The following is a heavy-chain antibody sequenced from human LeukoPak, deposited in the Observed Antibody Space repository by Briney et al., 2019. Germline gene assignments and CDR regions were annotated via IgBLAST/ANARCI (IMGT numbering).Heavy chain of an antibody. D-gene: IGHD6-13*01. Sequence: GGSLRLSCAASGFTFSSYWMSWVRQAPGKGLEWLANIKQDGSEKYYVDSVKGRFTISRDNAKNSLYLQMNSLRAEDTAVYYCARGPAAHYFDYWGQGTLVTVSS. J-gene: IGHJ4*02. CDR2: IKQDGSEK. CDR1: GFTFSSYW. CDR3: ARGPAAHYFDY. V-gene: IGHV3-7*03.